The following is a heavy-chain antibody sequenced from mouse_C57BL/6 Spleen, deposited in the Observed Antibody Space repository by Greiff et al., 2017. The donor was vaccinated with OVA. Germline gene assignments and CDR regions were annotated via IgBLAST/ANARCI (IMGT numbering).Heavy chain of an antibody. D-gene: IGHD1-1*01. J-gene: IGHJ1*03. V-gene: IGHV1-50*01. CDR2: IDPSDSYT. CDR3: SYYYGSVNWYFDV. CDR1: GYTFTSYW. Sequence: QVQLQQPGAELVKPGASVKLSCKASGYTFTSYWMQWVKQRPGQGLEWIGEIDPSDSYTNYNQKFKGKATLTVDTSSSPAYMQLSSLTSEDAAVYDGSYYYGSVNWYFDVWGTGTTVTVSS.